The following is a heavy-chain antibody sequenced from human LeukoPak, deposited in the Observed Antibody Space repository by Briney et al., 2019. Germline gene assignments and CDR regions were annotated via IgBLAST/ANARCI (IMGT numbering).Heavy chain of an antibody. V-gene: IGHV3-21*01. CDR2: ISSSSSYI. J-gene: IGHJ4*02. CDR3: ARVGSGFYGDLDY. D-gene: IGHD5-12*01. Sequence: GGSLRLSCAASGFTFSSYSMNWVRQAPGKGLEWVSSISSSSSYIYYADSVKGRFTISRDNAKNSLYLQMNSLRAEDTAVYYCARVGSGFYGDLDYWGQGTLVTVSS. CDR1: GFTFSSYS.